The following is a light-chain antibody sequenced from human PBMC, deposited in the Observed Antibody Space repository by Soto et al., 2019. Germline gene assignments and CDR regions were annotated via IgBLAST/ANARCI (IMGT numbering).Light chain of an antibody. J-gene: IGLJ2*01. V-gene: IGLV2-11*01. CDR2: DVS. CDR3: CSYTSSTTPL. CDR1: SSDVGGYNY. Sequence: QSVLTQPRSVSGSPGQSVTISCTGTSSDVGGYNYVSWYQQHPGKAPKLMIYDVSKRPSGVPDRFSGSKSGNTASLTISGLQAEDEADYYCCSYTSSTTPLFGGGTQLTVL.